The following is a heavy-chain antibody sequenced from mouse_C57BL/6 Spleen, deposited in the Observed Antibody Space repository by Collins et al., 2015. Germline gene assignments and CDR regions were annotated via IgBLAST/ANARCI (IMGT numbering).Heavy chain of an antibody. V-gene: IGHV2-6-2*01. J-gene: IGHJ4*01. Sequence: QVQLKESGPDLVAPSQSLSITCTVSGFSLTSYGVHWVRQPSGKGLEWLVVIWSDGSTTYNSALKSRLSISKDNSKSQVFLKMNSLQTDDTAMYYCARHGDGYYYYAMDYWGQGTSVTVSS. CDR3: ARHGDGYYYYAMDY. D-gene: IGHD2-3*01. CDR1: GFSLTSYG. CDR2: IWSDGST.